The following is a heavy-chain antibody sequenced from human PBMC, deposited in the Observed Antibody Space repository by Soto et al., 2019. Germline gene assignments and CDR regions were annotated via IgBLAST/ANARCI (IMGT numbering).Heavy chain of an antibody. CDR1: GFTFSNFT. J-gene: IGHJ2*01. CDR2: ISFDGSDK. D-gene: IGHD3-3*01. CDR3: ARGGARTVDFNWYFDL. V-gene: IGHV3-30-3*01. Sequence: QVQLVEAGGGVVQPGRSLRLSCAASGFTFSNFTIHWVRQAPGKGLEWVAAISFDGSDKYYPDSVKGRFTISRDNSKNTLYLRMNSLTTEDTAVYYCARGGARTVDFNWYFDLWGRGTLVSVSS.